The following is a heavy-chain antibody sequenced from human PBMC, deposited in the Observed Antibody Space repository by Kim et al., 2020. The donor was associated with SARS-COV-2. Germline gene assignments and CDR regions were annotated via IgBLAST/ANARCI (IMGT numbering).Heavy chain of an antibody. V-gene: IGHV4-59*01. CDR1: GGSISSYY. J-gene: IGHJ6*02. D-gene: IGHD3-22*01. Sequence: SETLSLTCTVSGGSISSYYWSWIRQPPGKGLEWIGYIYYSGSTNYNPSLKSRVTISVDTSKNQFSLKLSSVTAADTAVYYCARDLHASTYYYDSSGYYPPPNYGMDVWGQGTTVTVSS. CDR3: ARDLHASTYYYDSSGYYPPPNYGMDV. CDR2: IYYSGST.